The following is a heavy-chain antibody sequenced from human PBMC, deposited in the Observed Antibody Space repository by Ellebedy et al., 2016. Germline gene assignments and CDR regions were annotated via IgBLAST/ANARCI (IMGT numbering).Heavy chain of an antibody. V-gene: IGHV1-24*01. CDR1: GYTFTSYG. Sequence: ASVKVSCKASGYTFTSYGISWVRQAPGKGLEWMGGFDPEDGETIYAQKFQGRVTMTEDTSTDTAYMELSSLRSEDTAVYCCATGGDYYGSGSIFDYWGQGTLVTVSS. CDR3: ATGGDYYGSGSIFDY. D-gene: IGHD3-10*01. J-gene: IGHJ4*02. CDR2: FDPEDGET.